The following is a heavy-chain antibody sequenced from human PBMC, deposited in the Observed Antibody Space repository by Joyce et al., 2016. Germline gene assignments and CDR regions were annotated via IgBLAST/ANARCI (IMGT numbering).Heavy chain of an antibody. CDR2: ISYSGST. CDR3: ARDVGGSVGVDY. Sequence: QVQLQESGPGLVKPSQTLSLTCTVSGGSISNGGYYWTLIRQHPGKGLEWIGYISYSGSTYYTPSLKSRVTISVDTSKNQFSLKLNSVTAADTAVYYCARDVGGSVGVDYWGQGTLVTVSS. D-gene: IGHD2-8*01. CDR1: GGSISNGGYY. J-gene: IGHJ4*02. V-gene: IGHV4-31*03.